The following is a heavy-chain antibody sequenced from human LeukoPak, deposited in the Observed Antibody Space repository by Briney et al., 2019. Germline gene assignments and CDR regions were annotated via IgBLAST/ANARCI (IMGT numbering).Heavy chain of an antibody. V-gene: IGHV4-34*01. CDR3: ARGRPVFDY. CDR1: GGSFSGYY. CDR2: INRSGST. J-gene: IGHJ4*02. Sequence: SETLSLTCAVYGGSFSGYYWSWIRQPPGKGLEWIGEINRSGSTNYNPSLKSRVTISVDTSKNQFSLNLSSVTAADTAVYYCARGRPVFDYWGQGTLVTVSS.